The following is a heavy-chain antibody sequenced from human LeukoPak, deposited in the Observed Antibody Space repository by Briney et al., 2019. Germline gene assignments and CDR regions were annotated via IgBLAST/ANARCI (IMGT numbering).Heavy chain of an antibody. CDR3: ARDVVAHDSSGPNFDY. D-gene: IGHD3-22*01. J-gene: IGHJ4*02. CDR2: ISYDGSNK. Sequence: PGGSLRLSCAASGFTFSSYGMHWVRQAPGKGLEWVAVISYDGSNKYYADSVKGRFTISRDNSKNTLYLQMNSLRAEDTAVYYCARDVVAHDSSGPNFDYWGQGTLVTVSS. CDR1: GFTFSSYG. V-gene: IGHV3-30*03.